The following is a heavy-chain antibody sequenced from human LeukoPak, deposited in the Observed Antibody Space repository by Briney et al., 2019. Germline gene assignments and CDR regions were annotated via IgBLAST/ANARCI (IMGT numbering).Heavy chain of an antibody. Sequence: GGSLRLSCTASGFNFRSAWMSWARQAPGKGLEWVGRVRSKTDGGTTDYAAPVKGRFTISRDDSKNTLYLQMNSLKTEDTAVYYCTTETTGTTEDYYYYMDVWGKGTTVTVSS. J-gene: IGHJ6*03. V-gene: IGHV3-15*01. CDR1: GFNFRSAW. D-gene: IGHD1-1*01. CDR3: TTETTGTTEDYYYYMDV. CDR2: VRSKTDGGTT.